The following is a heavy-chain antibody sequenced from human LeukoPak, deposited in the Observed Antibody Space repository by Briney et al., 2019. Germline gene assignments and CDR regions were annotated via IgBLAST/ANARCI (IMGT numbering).Heavy chain of an antibody. D-gene: IGHD3-10*01. CDR2: IWYDGSNK. V-gene: IGHV3-33*01. J-gene: IGHJ4*02. Sequence: GGSLRLSCAASGXTFSTYGMHWVRQAPGKGLECVGVIWYDGSNKYYADSVKGRFTISRDNSKNTLYLQMNSLRAEDTAVYYCARDRFGELLNWGQGTLVTVSS. CDR3: ARDRFGELLN. CDR1: GXTFSTYG.